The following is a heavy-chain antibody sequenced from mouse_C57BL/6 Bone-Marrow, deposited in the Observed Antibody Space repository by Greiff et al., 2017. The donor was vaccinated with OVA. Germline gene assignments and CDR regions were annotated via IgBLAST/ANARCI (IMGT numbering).Heavy chain of an antibody. J-gene: IGHJ2*01. CDR2: SRNKANDYTT. Sequence: EVQRVESGGGLVQSGRSLRLSCATSGFTFSDFYMEWVRQAPGKGLEWIAASRNKANDYTTEYSASVKGRFIVSRDTSQSILYLQMNALRAEDTAIYYCARAITTVVAYYFDYWGQGTTLTVSS. CDR3: ARAITTVVAYYFDY. D-gene: IGHD1-1*01. CDR1: GFTFSDFY. V-gene: IGHV7-1*01.